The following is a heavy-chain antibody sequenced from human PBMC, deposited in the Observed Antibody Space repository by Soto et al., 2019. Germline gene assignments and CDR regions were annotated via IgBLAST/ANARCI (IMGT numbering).Heavy chain of an antibody. Sequence: QLQLQESGPGLVKPSETLSLTCTVSGGSISSSSYYWGWIRQPPGKGLEWIGSIYYSGSTYYNPSLKSRVTISVDTSKNQFSLKLSSVTAADTAVYYCARHDGIDCTNGVCYTATYYFDYWGQGTLVTVSS. CDR2: IYYSGST. CDR3: ARHDGIDCTNGVCYTATYYFDY. D-gene: IGHD2-8*01. CDR1: GGSISSSSYY. J-gene: IGHJ4*02. V-gene: IGHV4-39*01.